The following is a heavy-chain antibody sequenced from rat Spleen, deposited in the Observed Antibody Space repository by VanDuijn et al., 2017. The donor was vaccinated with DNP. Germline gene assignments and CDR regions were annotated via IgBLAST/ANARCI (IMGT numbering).Heavy chain of an antibody. CDR3: ARWITSAHLDY. CDR1: GFTFTDFS. D-gene: IGHD1-12*01. V-gene: IGHV7-7*01. Sequence: EVKLLESGGGLVQPGGSMRLSCAASGFTFTDFSMNWIRQPAGTAPKWLAFIRDKANGYRTDYSPSVKGRFIISRDNTQNILYLQMNTLRAEDTATYYCARWITSAHLDYWGQGVMVTVSS. CDR2: IRDKANGYRT. J-gene: IGHJ2*01.